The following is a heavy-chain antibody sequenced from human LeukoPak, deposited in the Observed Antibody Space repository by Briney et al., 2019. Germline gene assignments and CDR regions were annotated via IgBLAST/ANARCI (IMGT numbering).Heavy chain of an antibody. J-gene: IGHJ4*02. CDR3: AKEGQRSSGSYYVY. D-gene: IGHD3-10*01. V-gene: IGHV3-23*01. Sequence: PGGSLRLSCAASGFTFSSYAMSWVRQAAGKGLEWVSAISGSGGSTYYADSVKGRFTISRDNSKNTLYLQMNSLRAEDTAVYYCAKEGQRSSGSYYVYWGQGTLVTVSS. CDR2: ISGSGGST. CDR1: GFTFSSYA.